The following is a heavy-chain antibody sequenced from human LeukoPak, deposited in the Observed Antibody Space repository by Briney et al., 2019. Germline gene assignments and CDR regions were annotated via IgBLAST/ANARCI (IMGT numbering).Heavy chain of an antibody. CDR1: GGSIRSSNW. V-gene: IGHV4-4*02. Sequence: SGTLSLTCAVSGGSIRSSNWWSWVRQPPGKGLEWIGEIYHSGSTNYNPSLKSRVTISVDKSKNQFSLKLSSVTAADTAVYYCARVSSVAGYYFDYWGQGTLVTVSS. CDR2: IYHSGST. J-gene: IGHJ4*02. CDR3: ARVSSVAGYYFDY. D-gene: IGHD6-19*01.